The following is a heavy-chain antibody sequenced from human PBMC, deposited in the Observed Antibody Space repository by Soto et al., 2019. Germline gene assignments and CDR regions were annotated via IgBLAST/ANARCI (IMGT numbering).Heavy chain of an antibody. V-gene: IGHV3-33*01. D-gene: IGHD3-3*01. Sequence: PGGSLRLSCAASGFTFSSYGMHWVRQAPGKGLEWVAVIWYDGSNKYYADSVKGRFTISRDNSKNTLYLQMNSLRAEDTAVYYCARDPAPDYDFWSGPYYYYGMDVWGQGTTVTVS. J-gene: IGHJ6*02. CDR1: GFTFSSYG. CDR3: ARDPAPDYDFWSGPYYYYGMDV. CDR2: IWYDGSNK.